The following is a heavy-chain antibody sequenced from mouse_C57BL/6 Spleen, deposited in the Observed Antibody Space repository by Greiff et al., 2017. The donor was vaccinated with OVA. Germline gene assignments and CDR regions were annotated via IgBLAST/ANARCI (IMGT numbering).Heavy chain of an antibody. CDR1: GYTFTSYW. J-gene: IGHJ2*01. CDR3: ASQPGTRDFDY. D-gene: IGHD4-1*01. Sequence: QVQLQQPGAELVRPGSSVKLSCKASGYTFTSYWMHWVKQRPIQGLEWIGNIDPSDSETHYNQKFKDKATLTVDKSSSTAYMQLSSLTSEDSAVYYCASQPGTRDFDYWGQGTTLTVSS. CDR2: IDPSDSET. V-gene: IGHV1-52*01.